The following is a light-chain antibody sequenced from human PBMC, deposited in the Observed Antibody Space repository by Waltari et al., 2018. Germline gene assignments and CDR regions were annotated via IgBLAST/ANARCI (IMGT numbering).Light chain of an antibody. V-gene: IGKV3-20*01. CDR1: QSVGRA. J-gene: IGKJ1*01. CDR2: DAS. CDR3: QHYVRLPVT. Sequence: VLTQSPGTLSLSPGERATLSCRASQSVGRALAWYQQKPGQAPRRLIYDASIRATGVPDRFRGSGSGTDFSLTISRLEPEDVAVYNCQHYVRLPVTFGQGTKVE.